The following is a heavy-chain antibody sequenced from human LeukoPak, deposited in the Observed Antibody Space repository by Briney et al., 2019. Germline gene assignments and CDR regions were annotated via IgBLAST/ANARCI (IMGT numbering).Heavy chain of an antibody. CDR2: ISYDGSNK. CDR3: AKDRSTMVRGVPYPSYYFDY. V-gene: IGHV3-30*18. CDR1: GFTFSGYG. Sequence: GGSLRLSCAASGFTFSGYGMHWVRQAPGKGLEWVAVISYDGSNKYYADSVKGRFTISRDNSKNTLYLQMNSLRAEDTAVYYCAKDRSTMVRGVPYPSYYFDYWGQGTLVTVSS. D-gene: IGHD3-10*01. J-gene: IGHJ4*02.